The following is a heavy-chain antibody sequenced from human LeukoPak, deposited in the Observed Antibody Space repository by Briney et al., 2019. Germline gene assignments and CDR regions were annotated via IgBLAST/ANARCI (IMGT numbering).Heavy chain of an antibody. V-gene: IGHV1-2*02. CDR3: AREDFYDSSGYYKNKEYFQH. D-gene: IGHD3-22*01. Sequence: ASVTVSCKASVYTFTGYYMHWVRQAPGQGLEWMGWINPNSGGTNYAQKFQGRVTMTRDTSISTAYMELSWLRSDDTAVYYCAREDFYDSSGYYKNKEYFQHWGQGTLVTVSS. J-gene: IGHJ1*01. CDR1: VYTFTGYY. CDR2: INPNSGGT.